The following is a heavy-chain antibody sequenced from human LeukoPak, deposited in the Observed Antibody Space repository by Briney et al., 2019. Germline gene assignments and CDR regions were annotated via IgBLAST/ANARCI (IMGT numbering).Heavy chain of an antibody. V-gene: IGHV3-30*04. CDR1: GFTFSSYT. CDR3: ARGYGLGSYQRGYSFYFYMDV. J-gene: IGHJ6*03. Sequence: GRSLRLSCAASGFTFSSYTMCWVRQAPGKGLEWVAVISYDGSNKYFADSVKGRFTISRDNAKNSLYLKMNSLRVEDTAVYYCARGYGLGSYQRGYSFYFYMDVWGKGTTVTISS. D-gene: IGHD3-10*01. CDR2: ISYDGSNK.